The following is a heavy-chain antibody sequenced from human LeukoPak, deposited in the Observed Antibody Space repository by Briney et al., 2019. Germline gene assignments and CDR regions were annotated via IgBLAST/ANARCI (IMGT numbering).Heavy chain of an antibody. J-gene: IGHJ4*02. Sequence: ASVKVSCKASGYIFTDYFMHWVRQAPGQGLEWMGRINPNGGGINYVQNFQDRVTMTRDTSINTAYMELSRLKSDETAVYYCARDLPSTSNWELDYWGQGTPVTVST. D-gene: IGHD7-27*01. CDR1: GYIFTDYF. V-gene: IGHV1-2*06. CDR3: ARDLPSTSNWELDY. CDR2: INPNGGGI.